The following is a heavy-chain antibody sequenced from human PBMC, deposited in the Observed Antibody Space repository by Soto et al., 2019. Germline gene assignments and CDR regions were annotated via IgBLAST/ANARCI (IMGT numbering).Heavy chain of an antibody. CDR1: GYSFTSYW. CDR2: IYPGDSDT. D-gene: IGHD2-2*01. Sequence: GESLKISCKGSGYSFTSYWIGWVRQMPGKGLEWMGIIYPGDSDTRYSPSFQGQVTISADKSISTAYLQWSSLKASDTAVYYCAKDFPGLSSPAPYWGQGTLVTVSS. J-gene: IGHJ4*02. V-gene: IGHV5-51*01. CDR3: AKDFPGLSSPAPY.